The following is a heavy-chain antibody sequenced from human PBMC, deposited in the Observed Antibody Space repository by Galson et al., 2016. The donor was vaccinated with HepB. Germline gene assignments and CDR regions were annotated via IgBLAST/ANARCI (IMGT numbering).Heavy chain of an antibody. J-gene: IGHJ3*01. Sequence: SLRLSCATSGFTFSSYGMHWVRQAPGKGLEWVAVTSYDGSNKYYADSVKGRFTISRDNSKNTLYLQINSLRAEDTAVYYCAKSHLLLTYYYDSGGLDALDVWSQGTVVTVSS. V-gene: IGHV3-30*18. CDR1: GFTFSSYG. CDR2: TSYDGSNK. CDR3: AKSHLLLTYYYDSGGLDALDV. D-gene: IGHD3-22*01.